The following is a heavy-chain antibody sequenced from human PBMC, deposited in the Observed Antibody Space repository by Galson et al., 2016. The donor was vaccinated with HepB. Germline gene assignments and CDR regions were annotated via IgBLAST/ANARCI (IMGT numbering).Heavy chain of an antibody. D-gene: IGHD1-26*01. Sequence: SVKVSCKASGGTFTSDAYNWVRQAPGQGLECMGGIVPFFGTAKYAQTFQGRVTITADESTSTAYMNLSSLTSKDTAVYYCARDGASHYYGMDVWGQGTTVTVSS. CDR1: GGTFTSDA. J-gene: IGHJ6*02. V-gene: IGHV1-69*13. CDR2: IVPFFGTA. CDR3: ARDGASHYYGMDV.